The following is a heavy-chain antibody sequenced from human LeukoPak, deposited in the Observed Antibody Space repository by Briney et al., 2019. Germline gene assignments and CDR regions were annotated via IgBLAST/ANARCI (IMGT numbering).Heavy chain of an antibody. V-gene: IGHV3-7*01. CDR2: IKRDRSEK. CDR1: GFTFSNYW. Sequence: PGGSLRLSCAASGFTFSNYWMSWVRQAPEKGLEWVANIKRDRSEKYYVDSVKGRFTISRDNAKNSLYLQMNSLRAEDTAVYYCAKDGPTGYYYDSSGYYDYWGQGTLVTVSS. CDR3: AKDGPTGYYYDSSGYYDY. J-gene: IGHJ4*02. D-gene: IGHD3-22*01.